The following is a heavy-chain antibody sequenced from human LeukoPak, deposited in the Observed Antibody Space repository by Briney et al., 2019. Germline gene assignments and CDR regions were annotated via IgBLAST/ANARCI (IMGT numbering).Heavy chain of an antibody. Sequence: GGSLRLSCSASGFTFNTYSMNWVRQAPGKGLEWVSSISSTSRYLYYADSVKGRFTISRDNAKTSVFLQMNSLRAEDTAVYYCTRESGYSGYDVFDYWGQGTLVTVSS. CDR2: ISSTSRYL. D-gene: IGHD5-12*01. J-gene: IGHJ4*02. CDR3: TRESGYSGYDVFDY. CDR1: GFTFNTYS. V-gene: IGHV3-21*01.